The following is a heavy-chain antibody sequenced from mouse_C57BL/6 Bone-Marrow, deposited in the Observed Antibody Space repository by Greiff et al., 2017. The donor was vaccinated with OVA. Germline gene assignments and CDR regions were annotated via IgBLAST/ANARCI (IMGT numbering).Heavy chain of an antibody. CDR1: GFTFSGFW. D-gene: IGHD2-1*01. Sequence: EVKLVESGGGLVQPGGSRGLSCEGSGFTFSGFWMSWVRQTPGKTLEWIGDINSDGSEINYAPSIKDRITIFRDNDKSTLYLQMSNVRSEDTATYFCMRYGNYWYFDVWGTGTTVTVSS. CDR2: INSDGSEI. V-gene: IGHV11-2*01. J-gene: IGHJ1*03. CDR3: MRYGNYWYFDV.